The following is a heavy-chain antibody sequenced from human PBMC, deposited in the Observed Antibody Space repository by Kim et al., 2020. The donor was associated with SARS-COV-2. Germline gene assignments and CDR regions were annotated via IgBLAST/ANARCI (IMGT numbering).Heavy chain of an antibody. J-gene: IGHJ4*02. Sequence: ASVKVSCKASGYAFTGYYMHWVRQAPGQGPEWMGRINPNSGGTNYAQKFQGRVTMTRDTSISTAYMELSRLKSDDTAVYYCARVEFRYSYGYEDYWGQGTLVTVSS. V-gene: IGHV1-2*06. CDR3: ARVEFRYSYGYEDY. D-gene: IGHD5-18*01. CDR1: GYAFTGYY. CDR2: INPNSGGT.